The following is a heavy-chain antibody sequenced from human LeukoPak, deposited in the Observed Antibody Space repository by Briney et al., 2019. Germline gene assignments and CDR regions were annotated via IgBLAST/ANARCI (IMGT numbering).Heavy chain of an antibody. CDR2: IYPGDSDT. D-gene: IGHD5-24*01. CDR1: GYSFTSYW. V-gene: IGHV5-51*01. Sequence: GESLQISCQGSGYSFTSYWIGWVRRMPGKGLEWMGTIYPGDSDTRYSPSFQGQVTISADKSISTAYLQWSGLKASDTAMYYCARRRDGYNYAFDIWGQGTMVTISS. J-gene: IGHJ3*02. CDR3: ARRRDGYNYAFDI.